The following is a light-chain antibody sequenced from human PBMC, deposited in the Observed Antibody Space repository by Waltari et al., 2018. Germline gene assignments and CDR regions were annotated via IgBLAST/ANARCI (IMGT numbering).Light chain of an antibody. CDR1: QSLLHSNGKNY. CDR2: LGS. V-gene: IGKV2-28*01. CDR3: MQALQTPRT. J-gene: IGKJ1*01. Sequence: DIVMTQSPLSLPVNPGEPASISCRSSQSLLHSNGKNYLDWYLQKPGQSPQVLIYLGSNRASGVPDRFSGSGSGTDFTLEISRVEAEDVGVYYCMQALQTPRTFGQGTKVEIK.